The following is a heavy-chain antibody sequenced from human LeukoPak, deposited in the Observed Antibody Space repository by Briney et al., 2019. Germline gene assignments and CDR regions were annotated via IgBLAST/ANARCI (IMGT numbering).Heavy chain of an antibody. CDR1: GGSFSGYY. V-gene: IGHV4-34*01. Sequence: SETLSLTCAVYGGSFSGYYWSWIRQPPGKGLEWIGEINHSGSANYNPSPKSRVTISVDTSKNQFSLKLSSVTAADTAVYYCARVNNWNDLDYWGQGTLVTVSS. CDR3: ARVNNWNDLDY. CDR2: INHSGSA. D-gene: IGHD1-20*01. J-gene: IGHJ4*02.